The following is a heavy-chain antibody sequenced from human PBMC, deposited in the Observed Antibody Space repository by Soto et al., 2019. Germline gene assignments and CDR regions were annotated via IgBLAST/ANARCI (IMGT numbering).Heavy chain of an antibody. CDR3: ARFIAAATDAFDV. CDR1: GDRVSCDITA. D-gene: IGHD6-13*01. Sequence: SQTLSLTCAISGDRVSCDITAWNWIRQSPSRGLEWLGRTYYRSKWYNDYAASVKSRIIISPDTSKNQFSLQLNSVTPEDTAVNYCARFIAAATDAFDVWGRGTMVTVSS. J-gene: IGHJ3*01. CDR2: TYYRSKWYN. V-gene: IGHV6-1*01.